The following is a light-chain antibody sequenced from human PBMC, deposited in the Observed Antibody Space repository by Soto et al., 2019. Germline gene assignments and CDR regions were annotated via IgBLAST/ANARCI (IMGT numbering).Light chain of an antibody. J-gene: IGKJ5*01. CDR1: QTINNN. CDR3: QQTYITPIT. Sequence: DIEMTQSPSSLSASVGDRVTISCRTSQTINNNLNWYQQRPGKAPKLLIYSSSSLMSGVPPRFSGSGSEPAFTLTISSLRPEDFATYFCQQTYITPITFGQGTRLDIK. V-gene: IGKV1-39*01. CDR2: SSS.